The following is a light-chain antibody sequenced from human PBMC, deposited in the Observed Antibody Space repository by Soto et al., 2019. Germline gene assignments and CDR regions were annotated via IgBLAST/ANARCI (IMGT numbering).Light chain of an antibody. CDR2: AAS. CDR1: QGISNY. CDR3: QKYNSALFT. J-gene: IGKJ3*01. V-gene: IGKV1-27*01. Sequence: DIQMTQSPSSLSASVGDRVTITCLASQGISNYLAWYQQKPGKVPKLLIYAASTLQSGVPSRFSGSGSGTDFTLTISSLQPEDGATYYCQKYNSALFTFGPGTKVDI.